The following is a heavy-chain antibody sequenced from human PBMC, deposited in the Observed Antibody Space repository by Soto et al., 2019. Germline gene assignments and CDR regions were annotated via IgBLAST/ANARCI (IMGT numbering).Heavy chain of an antibody. V-gene: IGHV3-15*01. Sequence: EVQLVESGGGLVKPGGSLRLSCAASGFIFSNAWMSWVRQAPGKGLEWVGRIKSKADSGTTNYAAHVKGRFNISRDGSKNTLYVAMNGLTTDATAVYYCNTGWSSKDYWGQGTLVTVSS. D-gene: IGHD3-3*01. CDR1: GFIFSNAW. J-gene: IGHJ4*02. CDR3: NTGWSSKDY. CDR2: IKSKADSGTT.